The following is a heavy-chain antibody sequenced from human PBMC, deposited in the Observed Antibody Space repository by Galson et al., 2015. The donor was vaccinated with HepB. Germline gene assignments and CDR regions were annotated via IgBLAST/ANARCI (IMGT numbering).Heavy chain of an antibody. D-gene: IGHD1-26*01. V-gene: IGHV3-23*01. CDR2: MNSGGVRT. CDR1: GFPFGNST. Sequence: SLRLSCAASGFPFGNSTMFWVRREPQKRLKWVSAMNSGGVRTYYAKSVKGRFTISRDNSENTLFLHMNSLRVDDTAVYYCAKQVGPTPFLDPWRQGILVSVSA. J-gene: IGHJ5*02. CDR3: AKQVGPTPFLDP.